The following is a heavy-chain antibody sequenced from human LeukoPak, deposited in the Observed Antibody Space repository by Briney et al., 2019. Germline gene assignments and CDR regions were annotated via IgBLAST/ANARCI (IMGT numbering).Heavy chain of an antibody. CDR1: GGSISSSSYY. Sequence: PSETLSLTCTVSGGSISSSSYYWGWIRQPPGTGLEWIGSIYYSGSTYYNPSLKSRVAISVDTSKNQFSLKLSSVTAADTAVYYCARETSYYYDSSGYYYEGNWFDPWGQGTLVTVSS. J-gene: IGHJ5*02. CDR2: IYYSGST. CDR3: ARETSYYYDSSGYYYEGNWFDP. D-gene: IGHD3-22*01. V-gene: IGHV4-39*07.